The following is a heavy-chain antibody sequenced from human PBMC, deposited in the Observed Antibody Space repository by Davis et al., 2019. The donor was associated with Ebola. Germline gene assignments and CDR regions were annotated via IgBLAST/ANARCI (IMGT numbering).Heavy chain of an antibody. V-gene: IGHV4-34*01. CDR2: INHSGST. J-gene: IGHJ5*02. CDR1: GFTFSSYS. Sequence: ESLKISCAASGFTFSSYSMNWVRQPPGEGLEWIGEINHSGSTNYNPSLKSRVTISVDTSKNQFSLKLSSVTAADTAVYYCARVRHYYGSGSYSPWGQGTLVTVSS. CDR3: ARVRHYYGSGSYSP. D-gene: IGHD3-10*01.